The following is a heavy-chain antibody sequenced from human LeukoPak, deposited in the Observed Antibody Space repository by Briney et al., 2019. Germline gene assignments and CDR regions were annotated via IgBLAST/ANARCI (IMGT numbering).Heavy chain of an antibody. CDR3: ARVIAAGFDY. D-gene: IGHD6-13*01. V-gene: IGHV4-38-2*02. Sequence: SETLSLTCTVSGYSISSGYYWGWIRQPPGKGLEWIGSIYHSGSTYYNPSLKSRVTISVDTSKNQFSLKLSSVTAADTAVYYCARVIAAGFDYWGRGTLVTVSS. CDR2: IYHSGST. CDR1: GYSISSGYY. J-gene: IGHJ4*02.